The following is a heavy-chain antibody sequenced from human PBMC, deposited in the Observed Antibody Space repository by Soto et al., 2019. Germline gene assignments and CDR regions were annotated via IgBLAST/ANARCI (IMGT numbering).Heavy chain of an antibody. CDR2: ISSSGSTI. V-gene: IGHV3-11*01. Sequence: GGSLRLSCAASGFTFSDYYMSWIRQAPGKGLEWVSYISSSGSTIYYADSVKGRFTISRDNAKNSLYLQMNSLRAEDTAVYYCATPTLVGDYYYYYMDVWGKGTTVTVSS. CDR1: GFTFSDYY. D-gene: IGHD3-9*01. CDR3: ATPTLVGDYYYYYMDV. J-gene: IGHJ6*03.